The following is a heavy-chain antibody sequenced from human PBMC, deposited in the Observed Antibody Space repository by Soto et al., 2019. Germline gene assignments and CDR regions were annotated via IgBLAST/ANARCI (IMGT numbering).Heavy chain of an antibody. CDR1: GFTFSLAW. J-gene: IGHJ3*01. CDR2: IKSEGSGGTT. D-gene: IGHD3-22*01. Sequence: EEQLVVSGGGLVKPGGSLRLSCAGSGFTFSLAWMNWVRQAPGKGLEWVGRIKSEGSGGTTDYAAPVKGRFTISRDDSINTLYLQMNNLKTEDTAVYYCTHSWTYYSDNSVRGQGTMVTVSS. V-gene: IGHV3-15*07. CDR3: THSWTYYSDNSV.